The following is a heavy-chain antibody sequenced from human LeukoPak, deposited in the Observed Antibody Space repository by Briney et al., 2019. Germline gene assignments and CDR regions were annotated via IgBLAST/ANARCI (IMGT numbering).Heavy chain of an antibody. V-gene: IGHV1-2*02. D-gene: IGHD3-16*01. J-gene: IGHJ6*02. Sequence: GASVKVSCKASGYTLTDYYVHWVRQAPGEGLEWMGWINPHTGGAQYAQKFQGRVTMTRDMSIITVYMQLSSLRSDDTAVYYCARHGSAGGYSYNSGMDVWGQGTTVTVSS. CDR1: GYTLTDYY. CDR2: INPHTGGA. CDR3: ARHGSAGGYSYNSGMDV.